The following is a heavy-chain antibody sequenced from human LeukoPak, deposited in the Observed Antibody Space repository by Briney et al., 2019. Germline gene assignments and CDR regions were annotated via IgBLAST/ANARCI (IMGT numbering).Heavy chain of an antibody. D-gene: IGHD6-6*01. CDR1: GSSFSGHW. J-gene: IGHJ4*02. V-gene: IGHV3-74*01. CDR2: ISPTGSTT. CDR3: ARGPNSNWSGLDF. Sequence: GGSLRLSCTASGSSFSGHWMHWARQLPGKGLVWVSRISPTGSTTSYADSVKGRFTVSRDNAKNTLYLQVNNLRAEDTAVYYCARGPNSNWSGLDFWGQGTLLTVSS.